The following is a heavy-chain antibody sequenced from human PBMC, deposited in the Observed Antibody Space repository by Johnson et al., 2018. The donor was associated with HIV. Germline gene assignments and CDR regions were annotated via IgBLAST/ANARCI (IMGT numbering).Heavy chain of an antibody. V-gene: IGHV3-11*01. D-gene: IGHD7-27*01. Sequence: QVQVVESGGGLVQPGGSLRLSCAASGFTFSDYYMSWIRQAPGKGLEWVSYISSSGSTKYYVDSVKGRFTISRDNAKNSLYLQMNSLRAEDTAVYYCASTLTGDFGAFDIWGQGTMVTVSS. J-gene: IGHJ3*02. CDR3: ASTLTGDFGAFDI. CDR1: GFTFSDYY. CDR2: ISSSGSTK.